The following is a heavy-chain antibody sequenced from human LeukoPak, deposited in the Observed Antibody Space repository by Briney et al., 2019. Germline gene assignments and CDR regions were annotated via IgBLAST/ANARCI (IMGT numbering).Heavy chain of an antibody. J-gene: IGHJ3*02. D-gene: IGHD2-15*01. CDR2: ISSSSSYI. CDR1: GFTFSSYS. Sequence: GGSLRLSCAASGFTFSSYSMNWVRQAPGKGLEWDSSISSSSSYIYYADSVKGRFTISRDNAKNSLYLQMNSLRAEDTAVYYCARGGSDAFDIWGQGTMVTVSS. CDR3: ARGGSDAFDI. V-gene: IGHV3-21*01.